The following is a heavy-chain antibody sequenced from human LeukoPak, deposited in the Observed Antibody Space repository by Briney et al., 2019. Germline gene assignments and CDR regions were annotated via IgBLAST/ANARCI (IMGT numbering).Heavy chain of an antibody. CDR1: GGTFSSYA. CDR3: ARTYGSGSYYYYYGMDV. V-gene: IGHV1-69*04. Sequence: SVKVSCKASGGTFSSYAISWVRQAPGQGLEWMGRIIPILDIANYAQKFQGRVTITADKSTSTAYMELSSLRSEDTAVYYCARTYGSGSYYYYYGMDVWGQGTTVTVSS. CDR2: IIPILDIA. J-gene: IGHJ6*02. D-gene: IGHD3-10*01.